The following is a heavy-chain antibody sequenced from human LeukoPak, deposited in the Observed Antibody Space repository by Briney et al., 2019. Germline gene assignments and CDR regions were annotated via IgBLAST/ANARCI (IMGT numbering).Heavy chain of an antibody. CDR2: ISSRSSYI. J-gene: IGHJ5*02. CDR1: GFTFSNYS. CDR3: ARDAWFDP. Sequence: GGSLRLSCAASGFTFSNYSMNWARQAPGKGLEWVSSISSRSSYIYYADSVKGRFTISRDDAKNSLYLQMNSLRAEDTAVYYCARDAWFDPWGQGTLVTVSS. V-gene: IGHV3-21*01.